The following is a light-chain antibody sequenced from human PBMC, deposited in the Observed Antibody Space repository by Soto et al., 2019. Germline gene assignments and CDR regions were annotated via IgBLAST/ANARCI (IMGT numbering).Light chain of an antibody. CDR2: DTS. CDR3: QQYVTWPRT. Sequence: EIVMTQSPATLSVSPGERATLSCRASQSFTTNLAWYQQKPGQAPRLRIYDTSTRASGIPARFSGSGFGTEFTLTISSLQSEDFAVYYCQQYVTWPRTFGQGTKVEIK. J-gene: IGKJ1*01. V-gene: IGKV3-15*01. CDR1: QSFTTN.